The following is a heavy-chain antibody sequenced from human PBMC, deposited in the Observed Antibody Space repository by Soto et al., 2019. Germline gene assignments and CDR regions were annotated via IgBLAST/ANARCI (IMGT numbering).Heavy chain of an antibody. V-gene: IGHV1-8*01. CDR2: MNPNSDNT. Sequence: QVQLVQSGAEVKKPGASVKVSCKASGYTFTSYDINWVRQATGQGLEWMGWMNPNSDNTGYAQKFQGRVTMTRNTSIRTAYMELSSLRSEYTAVYYCATENTSYGMDVWGQGTTVTVSS. CDR3: ATENTSYGMDV. CDR1: GYTFTSYD. J-gene: IGHJ6*02. D-gene: IGHD2-2*02.